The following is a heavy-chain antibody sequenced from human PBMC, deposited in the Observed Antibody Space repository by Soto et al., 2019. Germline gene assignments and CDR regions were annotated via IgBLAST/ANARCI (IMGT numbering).Heavy chain of an antibody. D-gene: IGHD3-3*01. CDR3: ARGLTYYDFWSGYNRHYYYGMDV. CDR2: INHSGST. V-gene: IGHV4-34*01. Sequence: GTLSLTCAVYGGSFSGYYWSWIRQPPGKGLEWIGEINHSGSTNYNPSLKSRVTISVDTSKNQFSLKLSSVTAADTAVYYCARGLTYYDFWSGYNRHYYYGMDVWGQGTTVTVSS. J-gene: IGHJ6*02. CDR1: GGSFSGYY.